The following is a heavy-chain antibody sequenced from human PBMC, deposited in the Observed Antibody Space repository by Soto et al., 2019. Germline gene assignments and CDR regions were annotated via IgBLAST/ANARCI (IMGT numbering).Heavy chain of an antibody. D-gene: IGHD1-1*01. CDR1: GGSISSYY. CDR2: IYTSGST. CDR3: TSTQRNRNPLYFDY. Sequence: TSETLSLTCTVSGGSISSYYWSWIRQPAGKGLEWIGRIYTSGSTNYNPSLKSRVTMSVDTSKNQFSLKLSSVTAADTAVYYCTSTQRNRNPLYFDYWGQGTLVTVYS. J-gene: IGHJ4*02. V-gene: IGHV4-4*07.